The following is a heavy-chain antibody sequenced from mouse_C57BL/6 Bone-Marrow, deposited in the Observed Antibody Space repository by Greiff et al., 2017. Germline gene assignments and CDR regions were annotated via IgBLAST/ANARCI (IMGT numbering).Heavy chain of an antibody. CDR1: GFTFSSYG. Sequence: EVKLVESGGDLVKPGGSLKLSCAASGFTFSSYGMSWVRQTPDKRLEWVATISSGGSYTYYPDSVKGRVTISRDNAKNTLYLQMSSLKSEDTAMYYCARRWLLFFDYWGQGTTLTVSS. D-gene: IGHD2-3*01. V-gene: IGHV5-6*02. CDR3: ARRWLLFFDY. CDR2: ISSGGSYT. J-gene: IGHJ2*01.